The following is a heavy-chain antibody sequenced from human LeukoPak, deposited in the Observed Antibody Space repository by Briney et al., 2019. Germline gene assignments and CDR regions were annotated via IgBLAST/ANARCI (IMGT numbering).Heavy chain of an antibody. CDR3: ARGAIAAAGLYYYMDV. Sequence: PGGSLRLSCAASEFTFSHFDMTWVRQAPGKGLEWLSYISSAGTSTYSTDSVKGRFTISRDNAKNSLYLQMNSLSAEDTAVYYCARGAIAAAGLYYYMDVWGKGTTVTVSS. J-gene: IGHJ6*03. CDR1: EFTFSHFD. D-gene: IGHD6-13*01. CDR2: ISSAGTST. V-gene: IGHV3-48*03.